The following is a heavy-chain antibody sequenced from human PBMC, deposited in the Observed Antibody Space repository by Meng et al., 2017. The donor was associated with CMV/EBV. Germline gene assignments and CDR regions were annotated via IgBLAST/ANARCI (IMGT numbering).Heavy chain of an antibody. CDR1: GFTFSSYA. CDR3: AKDQPMAAAGTGGYSYGRKTVYDAFDI. V-gene: IGHV3-23*03. J-gene: IGHJ3*02. CDR2: IYSGGSST. Sequence: GGSLRLSCAASGFTFSSYAMHWVRQAPGKGLEWVSVIYSGGSSTYYADSVKGRFTISRDNSKNTLYLQMNSLRAEDTAVYYCAKDQPMAAAGTGGYSYGRKTVYDAFDIWGQGTMVTVSS. D-gene: IGHD5-18*01.